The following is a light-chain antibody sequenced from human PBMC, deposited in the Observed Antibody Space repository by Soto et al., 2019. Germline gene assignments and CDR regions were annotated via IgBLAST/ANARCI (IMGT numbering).Light chain of an antibody. J-gene: IGKJ3*01. Sequence: DIQMTQSPTSLSASVGDRVTITCRASQGIRNYVAWYQQIPGKAPKLLIYAASTLQSGVPSRFSGSGSGTDFSLTITVLPPEDLATYYCQNYSSVPFFGPGTKVYIK. V-gene: IGKV1-27*01. CDR1: QGIRNY. CDR3: QNYSSVPF. CDR2: AAS.